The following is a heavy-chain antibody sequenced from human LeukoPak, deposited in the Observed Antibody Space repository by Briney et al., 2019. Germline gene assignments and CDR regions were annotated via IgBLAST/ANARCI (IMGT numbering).Heavy chain of an antibody. D-gene: IGHD3-10*01. J-gene: IGHJ5*02. CDR2: ISSSGSTI. CDR3: ARVLLWFGSAGWFDP. Sequence: PGGSLRLSCAASGFTFSSYEMNWVRQAPGKGLEWVSYISSSGSTIYYADSVKGRLTISRDNAKNSLYLQMNSLRAEDTAVYYCARVLLWFGSAGWFDPWGQGTLVTVSS. V-gene: IGHV3-48*03. CDR1: GFTFSSYE.